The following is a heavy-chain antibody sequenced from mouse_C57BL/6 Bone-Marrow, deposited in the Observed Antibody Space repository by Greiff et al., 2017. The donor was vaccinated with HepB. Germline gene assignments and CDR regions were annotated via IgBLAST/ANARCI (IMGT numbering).Heavy chain of an antibody. CDR1: GYTFTSYG. V-gene: IGHV1-81*01. D-gene: IGHD3-2*02. CDR2: IYPRSGNT. J-gene: IGHJ3*01. CDR3: ARPPRTLRLWFAY. Sequence: VQLQESGAELARPGASVKLSCKASGYTFTSYGISWVKQRTGQGLEWIGEIYPRSGNTYYNEKFKGKATLTADKSSSTAYMELRSLTSEDSAVYFCARPPRTLRLWFAYWGQGTLVTVSA.